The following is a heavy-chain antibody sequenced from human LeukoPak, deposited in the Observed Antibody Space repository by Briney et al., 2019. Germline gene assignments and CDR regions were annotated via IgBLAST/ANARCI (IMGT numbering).Heavy chain of an antibody. CDR2: ISYDGSNK. V-gene: IGHV3-30*14. J-gene: IGHJ4*02. CDR1: GFTFSSYA. CDR3: ARNMWLRGVILGPFDY. Sequence: GGSLRLSCAPSGFTFSSYAMHWVRQAPGKGLEWVAVISYDGSNKYYADSVKGRFTISRDNSKNTLYLQMNSLRAEDTAVYYCARNMWLRGVILGPFDYWGQGTLVTVSS. D-gene: IGHD3-10*01.